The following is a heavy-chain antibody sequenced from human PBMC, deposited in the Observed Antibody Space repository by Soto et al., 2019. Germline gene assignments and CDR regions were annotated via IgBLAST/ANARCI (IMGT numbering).Heavy chain of an antibody. D-gene: IGHD3-3*01. CDR1: GFTFSSYA. J-gene: IGHJ4*02. V-gene: IGHV3-23*01. CDR2: ISGSGGST. Sequence: GGSLRLSCAASGFTFSSYAMSWVRQAPGKGLEWVSAISGSGGSTYYADSVKGRFTISRDNSKNTLYLQMNSLRAEDTAVYYCARGITIFGVASDYWGQGTLVTVSS. CDR3: ARGITIFGVASDY.